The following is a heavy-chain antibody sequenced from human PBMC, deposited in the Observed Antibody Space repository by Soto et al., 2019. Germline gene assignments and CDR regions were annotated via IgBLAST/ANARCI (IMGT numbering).Heavy chain of an antibody. Sequence: SQTLSLTCAISGDSVSSNSAAWNWIRQSPSRGLEWLGRTYYRSKWYNDYAVSVKSRITINPDTSKKQFSLQLNSVTPKETTVYFCAREVYCSSTSCYGVGWFDPWGQGTLVTVSS. CDR3: AREVYCSSTSCYGVGWFDP. D-gene: IGHD2-2*01. J-gene: IGHJ5*02. CDR1: GDSVSSNSAA. V-gene: IGHV6-1*01. CDR2: TYYRSKWYN.